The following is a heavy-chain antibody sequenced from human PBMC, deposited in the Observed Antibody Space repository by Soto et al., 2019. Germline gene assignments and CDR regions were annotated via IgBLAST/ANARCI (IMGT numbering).Heavy chain of an antibody. J-gene: IGHJ4*02. V-gene: IGHV3-23*01. CDR2: IQGNGPDT. CDR3: AKYGPVIARSRFDS. D-gene: IGHD2-21*01. Sequence: EVQLLESGGGSVQPGGSLRLSCVGSGFTFGAYTMAWVRQAPGKGLEWVSGIQGNGPDTYYADSVKGRVTISRDISRNSLYLQMTRLRGADTGIYFCAKYGPVIARSRFDSWGQGALVTVSS. CDR1: GFTFGAYT.